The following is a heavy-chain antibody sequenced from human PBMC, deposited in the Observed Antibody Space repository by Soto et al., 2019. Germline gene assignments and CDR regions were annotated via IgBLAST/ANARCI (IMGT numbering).Heavy chain of an antibody. CDR2: INPDGSVG. D-gene: IGHD3-16*01. Sequence: EVQLVESGGGLVKPGGSLRLSCAASGFTFNSYSMNWVRQAPGKGLEWVANINPDGSVGTYVDSVKGRFTTSRDNAKNSLYLQMNSLRADDTAVYFCAGWGGHDYNYWGQGILVTVSS. CDR1: GFTFNSYS. CDR3: AGWGGHDYNY. V-gene: IGHV3-7*03. J-gene: IGHJ4*02.